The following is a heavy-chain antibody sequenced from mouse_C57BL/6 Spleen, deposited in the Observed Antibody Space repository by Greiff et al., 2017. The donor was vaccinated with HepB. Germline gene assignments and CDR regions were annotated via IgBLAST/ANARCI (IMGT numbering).Heavy chain of an antibody. D-gene: IGHD1-1*01. V-gene: IGHV1-69*01. J-gene: IGHJ2*01. Sequence: QVQLKQPGAELVMPGASVKLSCKASGYTFTSYWMHWVKQRPGQGLEWIGEIDPSDSYTNYNQKFKGKSTLTVDNSSSTAYMQLSSLTSEDSAVYYCARSTHYGSLPFDYWGQGTTLTVSS. CDR3: ARSTHYGSLPFDY. CDR1: GYTFTSYW. CDR2: IDPSDSYT.